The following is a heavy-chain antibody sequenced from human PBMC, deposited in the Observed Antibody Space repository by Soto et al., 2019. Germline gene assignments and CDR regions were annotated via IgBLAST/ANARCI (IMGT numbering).Heavy chain of an antibody. V-gene: IGHV4-31*03. CDR2: IYYSGST. CDR1: GGSISSGGYY. CDR3: ARVDCLVGDYYGMDV. D-gene: IGHD3-9*01. J-gene: IGHJ6*02. Sequence: SETLSLTCTVSGGSISSGGYYWSWIRQDPGKGLEWIGYIYYSGSTYYNPSLKSRVTISVDTSKNQFSLKLSSVTAADTAVYYCARVDCLVGDYYGMDVWGQGTTVTVSS.